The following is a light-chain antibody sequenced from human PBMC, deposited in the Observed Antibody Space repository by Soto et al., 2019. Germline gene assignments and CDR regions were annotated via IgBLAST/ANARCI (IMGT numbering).Light chain of an antibody. CDR2: DAS. CDR3: QQRSNWPAIT. V-gene: IGKV3-11*01. J-gene: IGKJ5*01. Sequence: ESVLTQSPATLSLSPGERATLSCRASQSVSSYLAWYQQKPGQAPRLLISDASNRATGIPARFSGSGSGTDCTLTISSLEPEDFAVYYCQQRSNWPAITFGQGTRLEIK. CDR1: QSVSSY.